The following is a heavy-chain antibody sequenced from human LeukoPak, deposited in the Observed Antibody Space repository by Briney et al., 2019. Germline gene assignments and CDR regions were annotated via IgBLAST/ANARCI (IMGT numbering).Heavy chain of an antibody. J-gene: IGHJ4*02. CDR2: IYYSGST. D-gene: IGHD3-10*01. CDR1: GDSISTSSYY. V-gene: IGHV4-39*07. CDR3: ARRRRRDYYGSGSYHFDY. Sequence: SETLSLTCSVSGDSISTSSYYWGWIRQPPGKGLEWIGTIYYSGSTNYNPSLKSRVTSTVDTSKNQFSLKLSSVTAAETAVYYCARRRRRDYYGSGSYHFDYWGQGTLVTVSS.